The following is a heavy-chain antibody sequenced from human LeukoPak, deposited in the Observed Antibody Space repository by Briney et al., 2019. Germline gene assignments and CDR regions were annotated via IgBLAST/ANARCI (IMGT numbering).Heavy chain of an antibody. V-gene: IGHV4-4*02. CDR1: GGPISSSNW. D-gene: IGHD3-22*01. J-gene: IGHJ4*02. Sequence: SGTLSLTCAVSGGPISSSNWWSWVRQPPGKGLEWIGEIYHSGSTNYNPSLKSRVTISVDKSKNQFSLKLSSVTAADTAVYYCASSYYDSSPPELWGQGTLVTVSS. CDR3: ASSYYDSSPPEL. CDR2: IYHSGST.